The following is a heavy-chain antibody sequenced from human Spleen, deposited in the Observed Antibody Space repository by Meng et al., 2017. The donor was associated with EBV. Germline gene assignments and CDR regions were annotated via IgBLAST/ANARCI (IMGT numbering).Heavy chain of an antibody. V-gene: IGHV6-1*01. CDR1: GDSVSSNSFV. D-gene: IGHD6-19*01. CDR3: ATSGWSDYYDS. J-gene: IGHJ4*02. CDR2: TYYRSEWYH. Sequence: HAQLPQSVPGLVDVLQTRSLTSDIFGDSVSSNSFVWNWIRQYPWRGLEWLGRTYYRSEWYHDYAGSVKSRITINPDTSKNQFSLQLDSVTPEDTAVYYCATSGWSDYYDSWGQGTLVTVSS.